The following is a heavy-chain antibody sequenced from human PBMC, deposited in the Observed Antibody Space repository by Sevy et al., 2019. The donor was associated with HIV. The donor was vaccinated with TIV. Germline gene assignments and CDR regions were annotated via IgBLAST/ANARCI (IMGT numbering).Heavy chain of an antibody. CDR3: DFWSISHDF. D-gene: IGHD3-3*01. J-gene: IGHJ4*02. CDR1: GATFRSYI. V-gene: IGHV1-69*13. CDR2: IIPALSTT. Sequence: ASVKVSCKASGATFRSYIMSWVRQAPGQGLEWMGGIIPALSTTHYAQKFQGRITITADESTSTAYMELSRLKSEDTAVYYCDFWSISHDFWGQGTLVTVSS.